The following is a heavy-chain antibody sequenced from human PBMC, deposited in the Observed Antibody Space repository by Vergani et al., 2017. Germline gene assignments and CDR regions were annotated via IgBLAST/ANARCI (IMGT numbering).Heavy chain of an antibody. CDR2: IIPIFGTA. CDR1: GYTFTDYY. D-gene: IGHD1-14*01. J-gene: IGHJ6*03. Sequence: VQLVQSGAEVKKPGATVKISCKVSGYTFTDYYMHWVQQAPGKGLEWMGGIIPIFGTANYAQKFQGRVTITADESTSTAYMELSSLRSEDTAVYYCASNRFRGYYYYMDVWGKGTTVTVSS. CDR3: ASNRFRGYYYYMDV. V-gene: IGHV1-69*13.